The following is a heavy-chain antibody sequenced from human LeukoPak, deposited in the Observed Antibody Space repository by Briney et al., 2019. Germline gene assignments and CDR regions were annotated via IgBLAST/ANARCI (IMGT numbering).Heavy chain of an antibody. CDR2: ISSSGSTI. J-gene: IGHJ4*02. CDR1: GFTFSDYY. CDR3: ASLYYYDSSGYSDY. D-gene: IGHD3-22*01. V-gene: IGHV3-11*01. Sequence: GGSLRLSCAASGFTFSDYYMSWIRQAPGKGLEWVSYISSSGSTINYADSVKGRFTISRDNAKNSLYLQMNSLRAEDTAVYYCASLYYYDSSGYSDYWGQGTLVTVSS.